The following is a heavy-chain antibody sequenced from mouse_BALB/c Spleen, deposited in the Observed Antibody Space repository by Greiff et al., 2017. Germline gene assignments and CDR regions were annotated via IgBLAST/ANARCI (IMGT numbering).Heavy chain of an antibody. CDR3: ARDIYYGSSYVDY. Sequence: DLVKPGASVKLSCKASGYTFTSYWINWIKQRPGQGLEWIGRIAPGSGSTYYNEMFKGKATLTVDTSSSTAYIQLSSLSSEDSAVYFCARDIYYGSSYVDYWGQGTTLTVSS. D-gene: IGHD1-1*01. J-gene: IGHJ2*01. V-gene: IGHV1S41*01. CDR2: IAPGSGST. CDR1: GYTFTSYW.